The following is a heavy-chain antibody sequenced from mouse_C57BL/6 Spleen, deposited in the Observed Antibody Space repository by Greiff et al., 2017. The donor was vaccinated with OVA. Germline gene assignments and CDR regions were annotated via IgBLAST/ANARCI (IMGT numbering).Heavy chain of an antibody. CDR3: ARDSSGYGGYYFDY. J-gene: IGHJ2*01. D-gene: IGHD3-2*02. CDR2: IYPGSGCT. V-gene: IGHV1-55*01. CDR1: GYTFTSYW. Sequence: VQLQQPGAELVKPGASVKLSCKASGYTFTSYWITWVKQRPGQGLEWVGDIYPGSGCTNYNEKFKSKATMTVDTSSSTAYMQLSSLTSEDSAVYNGARDSSGYGGYYFDYWGQGTTLTVSS.